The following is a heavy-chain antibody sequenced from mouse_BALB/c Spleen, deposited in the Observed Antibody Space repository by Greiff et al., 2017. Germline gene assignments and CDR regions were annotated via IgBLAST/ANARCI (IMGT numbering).Heavy chain of an antibody. J-gene: IGHJ3*01. D-gene: IGHD2-3*01. CDR1: GYTFTSYW. V-gene: IGHV1S81*02. Sequence: QVQLQQPGAELVKPGASVKLSCKASGYTFTSYWMHWVKQRPGQGLEWIGEINPSNGRTNYNEKFKSKATLTVDKSSSTAYMQLSSLTSEDSAVYCCASCDGYSFAYWGQGTLVTVSA. CDR2: INPSNGRT. CDR3: ASCDGYSFAY.